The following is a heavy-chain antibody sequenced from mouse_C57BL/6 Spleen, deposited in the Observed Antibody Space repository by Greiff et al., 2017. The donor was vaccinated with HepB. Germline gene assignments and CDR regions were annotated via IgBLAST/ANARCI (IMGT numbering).Heavy chain of an antibody. D-gene: IGHD3-1*01. V-gene: IGHV1-72*01. CDR1: GYTFTSYW. CDR2: IDPNSGGT. CDR3: ARRGSFYAMDY. J-gene: IGHJ4*01. Sequence: VQLQQPGAELVQPGASVKLSCKASGYTFTSYWMHWVKQRPGRGLEWIGRIDPNSGGTKYNEKFKSKATLTVDKPSSTAYMQLSSLTSADSAVYDCARRGSFYAMDYWGQGTSVTVSS.